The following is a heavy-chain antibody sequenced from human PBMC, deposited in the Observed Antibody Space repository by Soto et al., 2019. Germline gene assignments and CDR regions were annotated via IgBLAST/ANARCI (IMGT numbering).Heavy chain of an antibody. CDR1: GYTFTNYA. Sequence: ASVKVSCKASGYTFTNYAVHWVRQAPGQRLEWMGWINAGNGNTRYSQKFQGRVTITSDTPARTVYMELSSLRSEDTAVYYCARGHLAVVPVASWFYYMDVWGKGTTVTVSS. D-gene: IGHD2-2*01. CDR2: INAGNGNT. CDR3: ARGHLAVVPVASWFYYMDV. V-gene: IGHV1-3*01. J-gene: IGHJ6*03.